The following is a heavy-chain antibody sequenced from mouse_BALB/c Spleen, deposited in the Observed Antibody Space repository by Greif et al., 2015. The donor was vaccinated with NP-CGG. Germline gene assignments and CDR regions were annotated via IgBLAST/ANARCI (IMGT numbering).Heavy chain of an antibody. CDR3: ARHVGGYGVYYYAMDY. D-gene: IGHD2-2*01. V-gene: IGHV5-12-1*01. CDR2: ISSGGGST. CDR1: GFAFSSYD. J-gene: IGHJ4*01. Sequence: DVQLVESGGGLVKPGGSLKLSCAASGFAFSSYDMSWVRQTPEKRLEWVAYISSGGGSTYYPDTVKGRFTISRDNAKNTLYLQMSSLKSEDTAMYYCARHVGGYGVYYYAMDYWGQGTSVTVSS.